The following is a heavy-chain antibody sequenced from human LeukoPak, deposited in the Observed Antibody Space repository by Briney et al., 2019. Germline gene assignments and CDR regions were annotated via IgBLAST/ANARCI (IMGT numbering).Heavy chain of an antibody. V-gene: IGHV3-64D*09. D-gene: IGHD2/OR15-2a*01. J-gene: IGHJ4*02. CDR2: ISKNGGDT. Sequence: TGGSLRLSCSASGFTFSSYAMHWVRQSQGQGLEYVSAISKNGGDTYYADSVKGRFSISRDNSKNTLDLQMASLRAEDTAIYYCVKASSEYYYDYWGQGTLVTVSP. CDR1: GFTFSSYA. CDR3: VKASSEYYYDY.